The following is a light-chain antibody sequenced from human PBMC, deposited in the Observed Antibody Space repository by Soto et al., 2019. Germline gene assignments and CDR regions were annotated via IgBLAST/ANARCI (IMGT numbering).Light chain of an antibody. CDR3: QQHNSYPLT. CDR2: GAS. V-gene: IGKV3-15*01. Sequence: VMTQAPATLSVSPGEGATLSCRASQTVNNNVAWYQLKDGQVPRLLIYGASTRATDIPARFSGSGSGTDFTLTISSLQPEDFATYYCQQHNSYPLTFGGGTKVDIK. J-gene: IGKJ4*01. CDR1: QTVNNN.